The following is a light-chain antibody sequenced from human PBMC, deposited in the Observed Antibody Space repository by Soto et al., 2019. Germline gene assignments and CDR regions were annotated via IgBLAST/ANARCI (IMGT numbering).Light chain of an antibody. V-gene: IGLV2-23*01. CDR1: SSGVGSYNL. Sequence: QSALTQPASVSGSPGQSITISCTGTSSGVGSYNLVSWYQQHPGKAPKLMIYDNSNRPSGISTRFSGSKSGNTASLTISGLQAEDEADYYCCSYADNGNAVFGGGTKLTVL. CDR2: DNS. J-gene: IGLJ2*01. CDR3: CSYADNGNAV.